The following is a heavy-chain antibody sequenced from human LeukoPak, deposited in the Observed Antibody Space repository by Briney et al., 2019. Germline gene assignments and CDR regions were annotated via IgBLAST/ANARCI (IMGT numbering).Heavy chain of an antibody. D-gene: IGHD1-26*01. J-gene: IGHJ3*02. Sequence: ASVKVSFKASGYTFTGYDMDWVRQAPGQGLEWMGWINPNSGGTNYAQNFQGRVTMTRDTSISTASMEQSRLTTVDAPLYYWARASGRYSDAFDIWSQGTMVTVSS. V-gene: IGHV1-2*02. CDR2: INPNSGGT. CDR1: GYTFTGYD. CDR3: ARASGRYSDAFDI.